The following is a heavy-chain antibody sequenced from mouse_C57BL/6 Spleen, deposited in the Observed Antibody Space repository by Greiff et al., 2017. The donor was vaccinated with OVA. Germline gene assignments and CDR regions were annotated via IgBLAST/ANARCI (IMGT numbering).Heavy chain of an antibody. J-gene: IGHJ2*01. CDR3: SIYYGNPFDY. D-gene: IGHD2-1*01. V-gene: IGHV1-5*01. CDR1: GYTFTSYW. CDR2: IYPGNSDT. Sequence: EVQLQQSGTVLARPGASVKMSCKTSGYTFTSYWMHWVKQRPGQGLEWIGAIYPGNSDTSYNQKFKGKAKLTAVTSASTAYMELSSLTNEDSAVYYCSIYYGNPFDYWGQGTTLTVSS.